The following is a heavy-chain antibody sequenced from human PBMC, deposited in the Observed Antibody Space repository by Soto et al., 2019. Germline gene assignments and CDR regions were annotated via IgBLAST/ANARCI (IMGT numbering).Heavy chain of an antibody. CDR1: GFTFSSYA. CDR2: ISYDGSNR. Sequence: QVQLVESGGGVVQPGRSLRLSCAASGFTFSSYAMHWVRQAPGKGLEWVAVISYDGSNRYYADSVKGRFTISRDNAKNTLYLQMNSMSTEDTAVYYCARPLWRDYYNWGYFDLWGRVTLVTVSS. V-gene: IGHV3-30-3*01. J-gene: IGHJ2*01. D-gene: IGHD3-22*01. CDR3: ARPLWRDYYNWGYFDL.